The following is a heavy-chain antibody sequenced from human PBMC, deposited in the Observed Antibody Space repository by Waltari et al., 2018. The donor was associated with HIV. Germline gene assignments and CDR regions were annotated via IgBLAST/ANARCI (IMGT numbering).Heavy chain of an antibody. Sequence: EVQLVESGGGLGKPGGSLRVSCAASGFTLSDDDRGWVLQAPGKGLEWRAAVCRMSIYIYHAESVEGRFTISRDNAKNSLYLQMSSMRAEDTAVYYCARDRKSNSFTVDLWGRGTLVTVSS. CDR3: ARDRKSNSFTVDL. CDR1: GFTLSDDD. D-gene: IGHD4-4*01. J-gene: IGHJ4*03. CDR2: VCRMSIYI. V-gene: IGHV3-21*01.